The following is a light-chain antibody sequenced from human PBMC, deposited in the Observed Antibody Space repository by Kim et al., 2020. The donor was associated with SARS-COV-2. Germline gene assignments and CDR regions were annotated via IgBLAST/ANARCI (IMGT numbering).Light chain of an antibody. CDR1: QGISCF. J-gene: IGKJ2*01. CDR3: PHYYSFPHT. CDR2: SAS. V-gene: IGKV1D-8*02. Sequence: SASTGDRLTISYRMSQGISCFLLLSQQKPERAPELLLYSASTLQSGLPTRFSGSVSGTVLTLPIRCLQSEYFATYYSPHYYSFPHTLGQGTTLDI.